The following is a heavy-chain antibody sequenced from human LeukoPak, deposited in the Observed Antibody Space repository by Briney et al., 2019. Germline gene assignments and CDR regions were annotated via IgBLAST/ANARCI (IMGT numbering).Heavy chain of an antibody. CDR1: GFTFSGSA. D-gene: IGHD3-22*01. CDR3: ARGDSSDMT. Sequence: GGSLRLSCAASGFTFSGSAMHWVRQASGKGLEWVGRIRSKANSYATAYAVSVKGRFTISRDNSKNTLYLQMNSLRAEDTAVYYRARGDSSDMTWGQGTLVTVSS. CDR2: IRSKANSYAT. V-gene: IGHV3-73*01. J-gene: IGHJ5*02.